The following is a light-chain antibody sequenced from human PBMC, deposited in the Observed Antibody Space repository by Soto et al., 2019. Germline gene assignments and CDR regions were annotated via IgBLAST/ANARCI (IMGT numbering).Light chain of an antibody. CDR3: QQYKNWPHP. CDR2: GAS. V-gene: IGKV3-20*01. J-gene: IGKJ1*01. CDR1: QSVRSNF. Sequence: PEGRATVSCMDSQSVRSNFLAWYQQKPGQAPRLLIYGASNRATGIPDRFSGSGSGTDFTLTITRLEPEDFAVYYCQQYKNWPHPFGQGSKV.